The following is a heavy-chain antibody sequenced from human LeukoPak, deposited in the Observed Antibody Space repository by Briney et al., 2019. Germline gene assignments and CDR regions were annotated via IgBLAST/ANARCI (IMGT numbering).Heavy chain of an antibody. Sequence: GGSLRLSCAASGFTFSSHGMSWVRQTPGKGLEWVSVIYSGGNTYYADSVKGRFTISRDNSKNTVYLQMNSLRAEDTAVYYCARGETSSYDYWGQGTLVTVSS. CDR2: IYSGGNT. D-gene: IGHD2-2*01. J-gene: IGHJ4*02. CDR3: ARGETSSYDY. CDR1: GFTFSSHG. V-gene: IGHV3-53*01.